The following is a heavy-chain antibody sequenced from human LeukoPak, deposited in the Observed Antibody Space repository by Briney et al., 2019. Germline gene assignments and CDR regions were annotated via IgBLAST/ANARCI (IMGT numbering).Heavy chain of an antibody. CDR2: INTDGSGT. Sequence: GGSLRLSCAASGFGFTSYWMHWVRQAPGKGLVWISCINTDGSGTTYADSVKGRFTISRDNAKNTLYLQMNGLRAEDTAVYYCTRAYDSGTYSSFDYWGQGTLVTVTS. D-gene: IGHD3-10*01. CDR1: GFGFTSYW. J-gene: IGHJ4*02. CDR3: TRAYDSGTYSSFDY. V-gene: IGHV3-74*01.